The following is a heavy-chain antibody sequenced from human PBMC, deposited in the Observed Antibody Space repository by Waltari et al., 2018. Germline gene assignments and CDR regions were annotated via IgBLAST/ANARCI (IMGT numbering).Heavy chain of an antibody. CDR2: IRYDGSNK. CDR1: GFPFSSYG. CDR3: ANDHR. Sequence: QVQLVESGGGVVQPGGSLRLSCAASGFPFSSYGIHWVRQAPGKGREWGAVIRYDGSNKYYADSVKGRFTISRDNSKNTLYLQMNSLRAEDTAVYYCANDHRWGQGTLVTVSS. V-gene: IGHV3-30*02. J-gene: IGHJ4*02.